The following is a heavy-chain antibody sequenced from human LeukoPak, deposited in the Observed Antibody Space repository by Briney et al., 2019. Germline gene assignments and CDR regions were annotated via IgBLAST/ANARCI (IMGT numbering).Heavy chain of an antibody. D-gene: IGHD3-22*01. J-gene: IGHJ4*02. CDR3: ARRYDNTGYYVY. V-gene: IGHV5-51*03. CDR2: IYPGDSPT. Sequence: GESLKISCKGFGYSFTSYWIAWLRQMPGKGLEWTGIIYPGDSPTRYSPSFQGQVTISADKSISTAYLQWSSLKASDPPMYYCARRYDNTGYYVYWGQGTLVTVPS. CDR1: GYSFTSYW.